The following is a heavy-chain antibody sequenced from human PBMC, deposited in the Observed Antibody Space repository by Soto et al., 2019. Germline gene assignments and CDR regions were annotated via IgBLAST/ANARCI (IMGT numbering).Heavy chain of an antibody. CDR2: ISYDGSNK. CDR1: GFTFSSYG. V-gene: IGHV3-30*18. D-gene: IGHD6-19*01. Sequence: QVQLVESGGGVVQPGRSLRLSCAASGFTFSSYGMHWVRQAPGKGLEWVAVISYDGSNKYYADSVKGRFTISRDNSKNTLYLQMNSLRAEDTAVYYCAKDPGKQWLVRGYFDYWGQGTLVTVSS. J-gene: IGHJ4*02. CDR3: AKDPGKQWLVRGYFDY.